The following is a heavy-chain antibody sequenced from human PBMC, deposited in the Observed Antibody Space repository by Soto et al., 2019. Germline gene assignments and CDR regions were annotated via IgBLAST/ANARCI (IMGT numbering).Heavy chain of an antibody. D-gene: IGHD1-26*01. CDR2: IYYSGST. V-gene: IGHV4-59*01. Sequence: QVQLQESGPGLVKPSETLSLTCTVSGGSISSYYWSWIRQPPGKGLEWIGYIYYSGSTNYNPSLKSRVTISVDTSKNQFSLKLSSVTAADTAVYYCASGSGSYNEVFDYWGQGTLVTVSS. CDR1: GGSISSYY. CDR3: ASGSGSYNEVFDY. J-gene: IGHJ4*02.